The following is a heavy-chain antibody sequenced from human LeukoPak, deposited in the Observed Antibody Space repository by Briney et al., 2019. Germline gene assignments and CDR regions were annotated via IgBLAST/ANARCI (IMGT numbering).Heavy chain of an antibody. J-gene: IGHJ4*02. CDR2: IKGDGSAK. V-gene: IGHV3-7*01. Sequence: PGGSLRLSCAASGFTFCSYWMSWVRQAPGKGLEWVANIKGDGSAKYYVDSVKGRFTITRDNAKSSLFLQMNSLRAEDTAVYYCARLVLSRTWFDDFWGQGTLVTVSS. CDR3: ARLVLSRTWFDDF. CDR1: GFTFCSYW. D-gene: IGHD6-13*01.